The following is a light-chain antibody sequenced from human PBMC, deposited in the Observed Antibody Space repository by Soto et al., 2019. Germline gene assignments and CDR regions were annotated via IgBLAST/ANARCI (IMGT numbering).Light chain of an antibody. J-gene: IGLJ2*01. CDR3: CSYAGSRLYVI. CDR1: SSDIGGYNL. CDR2: EAT. Sequence: QSVLTQPASVSGSPGQSITISCSGTSSDIGGYNLVSWYQQLPGKAPKLIIYEATKRPSGVSSRFYGSKSGNTASLTISGLQAEDEADYYCCSYAGSRLYVIFGGGTKVTVL. V-gene: IGLV2-23*01.